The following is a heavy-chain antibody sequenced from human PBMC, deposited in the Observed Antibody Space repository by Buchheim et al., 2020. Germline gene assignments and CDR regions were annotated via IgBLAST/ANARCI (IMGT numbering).Heavy chain of an antibody. CDR2: ISGSGDTT. CDR3: AKRAWYNSGWYFWYYFDD. V-gene: IGHV3-23*01. J-gene: IGHJ4*02. D-gene: IGHD6-19*01. Sequence: EVQLLESGGGLVQPGGSLRLSCAASGFTFSSYAMSWVRQAPGKGLEWVSSISGSGDTTYYADSVKGRFTISRDSSKNTLYLQLNSLRAEDTAVYYCAKRAWYNSGWYFWYYFDDWGQGTL. CDR1: GFTFSSYA.